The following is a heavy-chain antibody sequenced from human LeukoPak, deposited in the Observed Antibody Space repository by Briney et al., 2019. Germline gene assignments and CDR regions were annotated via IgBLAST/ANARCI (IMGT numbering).Heavy chain of an antibody. CDR3: ARGGWELRYYYMDV. Sequence: GGSLRLSCAASGFTFSSYAMHWVRQAPGKGLEYVSAISSNGGSTYYANSVKGRFTISRDNSKNTPYLQMGSLRAEDMAVYYCARGGWELRYYYMDVWGKGTTVTVSS. CDR2: ISSNGGST. CDR1: GFTFSSYA. D-gene: IGHD1-26*01. J-gene: IGHJ6*03. V-gene: IGHV3-64*01.